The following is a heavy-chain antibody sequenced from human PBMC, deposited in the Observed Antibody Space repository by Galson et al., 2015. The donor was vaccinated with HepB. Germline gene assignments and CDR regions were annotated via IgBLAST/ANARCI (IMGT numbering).Heavy chain of an antibody. D-gene: IGHD3-16*02. Sequence: SLRLSCAASGFTFSDYYMSWIRQAPGKGLEYISYISDSSTYINYADSVRGRFTISRDDAKNSLYLQMNSLRDEDTAVYYCARGGRLGELSSFDYWGQGTLVTVSS. V-gene: IGHV3-11*05. CDR3: ARGGRLGELSSFDY. J-gene: IGHJ4*02. CDR1: GFTFSDYY. CDR2: ISDSSTYI.